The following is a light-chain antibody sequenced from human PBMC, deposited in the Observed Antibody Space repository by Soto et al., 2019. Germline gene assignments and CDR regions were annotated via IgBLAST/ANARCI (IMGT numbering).Light chain of an antibody. CDR1: QGVSRK. Sequence: DIVMTQSPATLSVAPGERVTFSCRATQGVSRKLAWYQHKPGQAPRILISGASTGETGIPARFSGSGSGTECTLTISSLQPDDVETDDCRQYDNYTLTFGGGTKVDIK. CDR3: RQYDNYTLT. J-gene: IGKJ4*01. CDR2: GAS. V-gene: IGKV3-15*01.